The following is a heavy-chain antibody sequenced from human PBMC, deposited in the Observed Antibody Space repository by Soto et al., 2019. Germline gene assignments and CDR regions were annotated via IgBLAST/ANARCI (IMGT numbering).Heavy chain of an antibody. V-gene: IGHV4-39*01. CDR1: GGSISSSSYY. D-gene: IGHD3-3*01. J-gene: IGHJ6*03. CDR2: IYYSGST. CDR3: ASTTYYDFWSGYDYYYMDV. Sequence: SETLSLTCTVSGGSISSSSYYWGWIRQPPGKGLEWIGSIYYSGSTYNPSLKSRVTISVDTSKNQFSLKLSSVTAADTAVYYCASTTYYDFWSGYDYYYMDVWGKGTMVTVSS.